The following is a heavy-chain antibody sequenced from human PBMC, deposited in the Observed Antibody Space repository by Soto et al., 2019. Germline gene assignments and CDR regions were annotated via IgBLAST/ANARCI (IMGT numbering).Heavy chain of an antibody. Sequence: QVQLQESGPGLVNPSETLSLTCTVSGGSISGYYWSWILHPPGKRMEYIGYIYYNANTNYNPSLKSRVTISVDTSKNQFSLKLSSVTAADTDIYYCARDLGYSGHDVSAFDIWVQGTMVTVSS. CDR3: ARDLGYSGHDVSAFDI. D-gene: IGHD5-12*01. J-gene: IGHJ3*02. CDR1: GGSISGYY. CDR2: IYYNANT. V-gene: IGHV4-59*01.